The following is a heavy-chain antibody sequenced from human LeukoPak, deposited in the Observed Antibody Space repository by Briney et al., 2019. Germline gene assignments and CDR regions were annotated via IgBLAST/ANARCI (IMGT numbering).Heavy chain of an antibody. V-gene: IGHV3-11*06. CDR1: GFIFSDYY. CDR2: VSSSSTYT. J-gene: IGHJ4*02. CDR3: ARLPRAYGDYYFDH. D-gene: IGHD4-17*01. Sequence: GRSLRLSCAASGFIFSDYYISWIRQAPEKGLEWVSDVSSSSTYTHYSDSVKGRFTISRDNAKNSLYLQMNSLRAEDTAVYYCARLPRAYGDYYFDHWGQGTLVTVSS.